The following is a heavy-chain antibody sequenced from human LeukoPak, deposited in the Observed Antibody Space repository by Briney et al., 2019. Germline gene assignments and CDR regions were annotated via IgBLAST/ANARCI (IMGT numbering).Heavy chain of an antibody. J-gene: IGHJ3*02. D-gene: IGHD6-13*01. V-gene: IGHV4-59*01. Sequence: PSETLSLTCTVSGGSISSYYWSWIRQPPGKGLEWIGYIYYSGRTKYNPSLKSRVTISVDTSKNQFSLKLSSVTAADTAVYYCATDGTAGRAFDIWGQGTMVTVSS. CDR1: GGSISSYY. CDR2: IYYSGRT. CDR3: ATDGTAGRAFDI.